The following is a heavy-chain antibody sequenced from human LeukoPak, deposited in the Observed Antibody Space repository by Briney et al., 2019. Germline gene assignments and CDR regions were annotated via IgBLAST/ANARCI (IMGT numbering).Heavy chain of an antibody. J-gene: IGHJ4*02. CDR3: ARRRRVWGSYRLYYFDY. CDR1: GGSISSYY. V-gene: IGHV4-4*07. CDR2: IYTSGST. D-gene: IGHD3-16*02. Sequence: SETLSLTCTVSGGSISSYYWSWIRQPAGKGLEWIGRIYTSGSTNYNPSLKSRVTISVDTSKNQFSLKLSSVTAADTAVYYCARRRRVWGSYRLYYFDYWGQGTLVTVSS.